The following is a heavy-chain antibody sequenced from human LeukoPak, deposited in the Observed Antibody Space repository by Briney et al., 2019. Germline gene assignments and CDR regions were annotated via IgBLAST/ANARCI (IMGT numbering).Heavy chain of an antibody. J-gene: IGHJ4*02. CDR3: AKDSFRVTLLRIRGPHYFDY. V-gene: IGHV3-7*01. CDR1: GFTFSTYW. CDR2: IKQDGSEK. D-gene: IGHD3-10*01. Sequence: GGSLRLSCAASGFTFSTYWMSWVRQAPGKGLEWVANIKQDGSEKYYVDSVKGRFTISRDSAKNSLYLQMNSLRAGDTAVYYCAKDSFRVTLLRIRGPHYFDYWGQGTLVTVSS.